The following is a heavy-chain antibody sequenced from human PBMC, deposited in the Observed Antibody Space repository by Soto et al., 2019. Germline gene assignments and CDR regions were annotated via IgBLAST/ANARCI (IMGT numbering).Heavy chain of an antibody. Sequence: KTGGSLRLSCAASGFTFSSYAMSWVRQAPGKGLEWIGYIYYSGSTNYNPSLKSRVTISVDTSKNQFSLKLSSVTAADTAVYYCARGIRYTVTNYYYYMDVWGKGTTVTVSS. J-gene: IGHJ6*03. CDR1: GFTFSSYA. CDR3: ARGIRYTVTNYYYYMDV. D-gene: IGHD4-4*01. CDR2: IYYSGST. V-gene: IGHV4-59*12.